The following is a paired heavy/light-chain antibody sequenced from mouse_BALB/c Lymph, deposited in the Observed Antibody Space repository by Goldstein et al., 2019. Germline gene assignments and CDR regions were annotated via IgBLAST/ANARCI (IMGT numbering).Heavy chain of an antibody. J-gene: IGHJ2*01. CDR1: GFTFSSYT. D-gene: IGHD1-2*01. V-gene: IGHV5-6-4*01. Sequence: DVKLVESGGGLVKPGGSLKLSCAASGFTFSSYTMSWVRQTPEKRLEWVATISSGGSYTYYPDSVKGRFTISRDNAKNTLYLQMSSLKSEDTAMYYCTRDGTTAAYYFDYWGQGTTLTVSS. CDR3: TRDGTTAAYYFDY. CDR2: ISSGGSYT.
Light chain of an antibody. CDR1: QSLLDSDGKTY. CDR2: LVS. V-gene: IGKV1-135*01. CDR3: WQGTHFPWT. Sequence: DVVMTQTPLTLSVTIGQPASISCKSSQSLLDSDGKTYLNWLLQRPGQSPKRLIYLVSKLDSGVPDRFTGSGSGTDFTLKISRVEAEDLGVYYCWQGTHFPWTFGGGTKLEIK. J-gene: IGKJ1*01.